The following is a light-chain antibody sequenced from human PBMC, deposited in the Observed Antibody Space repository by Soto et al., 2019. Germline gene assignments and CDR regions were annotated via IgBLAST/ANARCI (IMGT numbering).Light chain of an antibody. V-gene: IGLV2-11*01. CDR2: DVN. CDR3: CSYAVTDVL. CDR1: SSDFGGYNY. Sequence: QLVLTQPRSVSGSPGQSVTISCTGTSSDFGGYNYVSWYQQHPGKAPKLMIYDVNKRPSGVPDRFSGSKSGNTASLTISGLQAEDEADYYCCSYAVTDVLFGGGTKLTVL. J-gene: IGLJ2*01.